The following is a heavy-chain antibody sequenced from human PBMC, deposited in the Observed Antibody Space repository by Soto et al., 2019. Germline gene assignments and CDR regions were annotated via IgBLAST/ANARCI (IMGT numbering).Heavy chain of an antibody. V-gene: IGHV3-48*03. J-gene: IGHJ6*02. Sequence: GGSLRLSCAASGFTFSSYEMNWVRQAPGKGLEWVSYISSSGSTIYYADSVKGRFTISRDNAKNSLYLQMNSLRAEDTAVYYCARGQLGRGYYYYGMDVWGQGTTVTVSS. CDR3: ARGQLGRGYYYYGMDV. D-gene: IGHD6-6*01. CDR2: ISSSGSTI. CDR1: GFTFSSYE.